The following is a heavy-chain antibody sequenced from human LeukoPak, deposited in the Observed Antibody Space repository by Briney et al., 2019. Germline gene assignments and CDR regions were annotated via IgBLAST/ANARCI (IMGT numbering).Heavy chain of an antibody. CDR3: ARVDDFWSGYYINYYYYMDV. CDR2: IKQDGSEK. D-gene: IGHD3-3*01. CDR1: GFTFSSYW. V-gene: IGHV3-7*01. Sequence: GGSLRLSCAASGFTFSSYWMSWVRQAPGKGLEWVANIKQDGSEKYYVDSVKGRLTISRDNAKNSLYLQMNSLRAEDTAVYYCARVDDFWSGYYINYYYYMDVWGKGTTVTVSS. J-gene: IGHJ6*03.